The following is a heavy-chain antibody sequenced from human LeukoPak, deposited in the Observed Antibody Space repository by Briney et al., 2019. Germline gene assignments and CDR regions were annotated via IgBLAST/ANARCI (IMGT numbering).Heavy chain of an antibody. Sequence: GGSLRLSCAASGFTFSSYSMNWVRQAPGKGLEWVSSISSSSSYIYYADSVKGRFTISRDNAKNSLYLQMNSLRAEDTALYYCAKGIDYSNYVGCFDYWGQGTLVTVSS. CDR3: AKGIDYSNYVGCFDY. CDR2: ISSSSSYI. CDR1: GFTFSSYS. D-gene: IGHD4-11*01. J-gene: IGHJ4*02. V-gene: IGHV3-21*04.